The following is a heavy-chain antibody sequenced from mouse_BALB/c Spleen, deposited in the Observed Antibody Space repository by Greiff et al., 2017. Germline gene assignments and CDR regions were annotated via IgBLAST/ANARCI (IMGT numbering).Heavy chain of an antibody. V-gene: IGHV1S137*01. Sequence: VQLQQSGAELVRPGVSVKISCKGSGYTFTDYAMHWVKQSHAKSLEWIGVISTYYGDASYNQKFKGKATMTVDKSSSTAYMELARLTSEDSAIYYCARDSYGLAYWGQGTLVTVSA. CDR2: ISTYYGDA. CDR1: GYTFTDYA. D-gene: IGHD1-1*01. J-gene: IGHJ3*01. CDR3: ARDSYGLAY.